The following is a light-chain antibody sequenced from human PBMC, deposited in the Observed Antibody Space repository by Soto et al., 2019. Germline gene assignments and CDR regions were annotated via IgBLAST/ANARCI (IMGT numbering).Light chain of an antibody. Sequence: SVLTXPASVSGSPGQSITISCTGTSSDVGGYNYVSWYQHHPGKAPKLMIYDVSNRPSGVSNRFSGSKSGNAASLTISGLQPEDEADYYCSSYTTSNTRQIVFGTGTKVTVL. V-gene: IGLV2-14*03. J-gene: IGLJ1*01. CDR2: DVS. CDR1: SSDVGGYNY. CDR3: SSYTTSNTRQIV.